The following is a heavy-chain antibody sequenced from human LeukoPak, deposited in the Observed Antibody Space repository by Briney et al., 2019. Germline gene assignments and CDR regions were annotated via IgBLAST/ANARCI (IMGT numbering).Heavy chain of an antibody. CDR1: GFPFSIYA. CDR2: ISSNGGST. CDR3: AKGSITIFGVVTFDY. D-gene: IGHD3-3*01. Sequence: PGGSLRLSCSASGFPFSIYAMHWVRQAPGKGLEFVSAISSNGGSTLYADSVKGRFTISRDNSKNTLYLQMSSLRAEDTAVYYCAKGSITIFGVVTFDYWGQGTLVTVSS. J-gene: IGHJ4*02. V-gene: IGHV3-64D*09.